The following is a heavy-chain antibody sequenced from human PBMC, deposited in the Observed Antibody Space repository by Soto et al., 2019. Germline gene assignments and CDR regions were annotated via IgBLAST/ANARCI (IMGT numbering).Heavy chain of an antibody. Sequence: EVQLVESGGGLVKPGGSLRLSCAASGFTFSNAWMNWVRQAPGKGLEWVGRMKSKTDGGTTDYAARVKGRFTISSDDSKNTLYLQMNSQKTEDTAVYYCTTELDYGDDGPTYYCYGMDVWGQGTTVNVFS. CDR2: MKSKTDGGTT. D-gene: IGHD4-17*01. CDR1: GFTFSNAW. J-gene: IGHJ6*01. CDR3: TTELDYGDDGPTYYCYGMDV. V-gene: IGHV3-15*07.